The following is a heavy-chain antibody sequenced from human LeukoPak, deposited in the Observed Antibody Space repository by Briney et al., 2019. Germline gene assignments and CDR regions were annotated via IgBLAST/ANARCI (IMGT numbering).Heavy chain of an antibody. V-gene: IGHV6-1*01. Sequence: SQTLSLTCAISGDSVSNNSVAWNWIRQSPSRDLESLGRTYYRFKWFNDFELSLKSRITVNQDTSKNQLSLQMNSVTPEDTAVYYCAKNYGDSNWFDPWGQGTLVTVSS. J-gene: IGHJ5*02. D-gene: IGHD4-17*01. CDR1: GDSVSNNSVA. CDR3: AKNYGDSNWFDP. CDR2: TYYRFKWFN.